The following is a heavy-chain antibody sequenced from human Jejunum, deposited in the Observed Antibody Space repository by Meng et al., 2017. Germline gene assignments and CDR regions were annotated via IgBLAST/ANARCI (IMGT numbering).Heavy chain of an antibody. J-gene: IGHJ4*02. Sequence: QVQLQESGPGPVKPSETLSLTCTVSGGPVSSAGYYWSWIRQLPGKGLEWIGYIYYSGTAYYNPSLKSRATISLDTSENQFSLKLSFVLAADTAVYYCARDRPTPDFLAVAGTFDYWGQGILVTVSS. CDR2: IYYSGTA. V-gene: IGHV4-31*03. D-gene: IGHD6-19*01. CDR3: ARDRPTPDFLAVAGTFDY. CDR1: GGPVSSAGYY.